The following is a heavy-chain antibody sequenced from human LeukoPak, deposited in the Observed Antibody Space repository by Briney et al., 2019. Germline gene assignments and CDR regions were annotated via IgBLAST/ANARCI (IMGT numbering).Heavy chain of an antibody. J-gene: IGHJ5*02. CDR1: GYSFTSYW. CDR3: ARRAPYCTNGVCYAGWFDP. D-gene: IGHD2-8*01. Sequence: GESLKISCKGSGYSFTSYWIGWVRQMPGKGLEWMGIIYPGDSDTRYSPSFQGQVTISADKSIGTAYLQWSSLKASDTAMYYCARRAPYCTNGVCYAGWFDPWGQGTLVTVSS. V-gene: IGHV5-51*01. CDR2: IYPGDSDT.